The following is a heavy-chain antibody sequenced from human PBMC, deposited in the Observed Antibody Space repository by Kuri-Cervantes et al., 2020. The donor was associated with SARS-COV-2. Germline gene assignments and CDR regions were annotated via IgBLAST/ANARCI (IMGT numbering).Heavy chain of an antibody. CDR2: IYHSGST. D-gene: IGHD1-26*01. CDR3: ARTLRTLSYGLSEWFDP. CDR1: GYSISSGYY. J-gene: IGHJ5*02. V-gene: IGHV4-38-2*02. Sequence: GSLRLSCTVSGYSISSGYYWGWIRQPPGKGLEWTGSIYHSGSTNYNPSLKSRVTMSVDTSKNQFSLKLSSVTAADTAVYYCARTLRTLSYGLSEWFDPWGQGTLVTVSS.